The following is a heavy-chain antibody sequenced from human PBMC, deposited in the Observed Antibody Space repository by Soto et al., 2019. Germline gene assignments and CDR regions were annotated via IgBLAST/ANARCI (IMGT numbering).Heavy chain of an antibody. CDR1: GFTFSNSA. CDR3: AADFYLAGYCSHFDY. CDR2: IIVGGGFT. V-gene: IGHV1-58*01. J-gene: IGHJ4*02. Sequence: QVQVVQSGPEVRNPGTSVKVSCKTSGFTFSNSAVQWVRQARGQRLEWIGWIIVGGGFTNNPQNLQGRITITRATSTATPYMELSSLRSEHMALYFFAADFYLAGYCSHFDYWGQGTLVTLSS. D-gene: IGHD2-21*02.